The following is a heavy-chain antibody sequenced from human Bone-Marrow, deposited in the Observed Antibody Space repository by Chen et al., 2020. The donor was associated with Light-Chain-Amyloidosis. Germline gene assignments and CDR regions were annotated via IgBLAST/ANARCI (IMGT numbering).Heavy chain of an antibody. Sequence: EVQLVESGGGLVQPGGYLRLSCAASGFTFSSYSMNWVRQAPGKGLEWVSYISSSSSTIYYADSVKGRFTISRDNAKNSLYLQMNSLRAEDTAVYYCARDPSDYYYGSGSYYFDYWGQGTLVTVSS. CDR3: ARDPSDYYYGSGSYYFDY. V-gene: IGHV3-48*01. D-gene: IGHD3-10*01. J-gene: IGHJ4*02. CDR1: GFTFSSYS. CDR2: ISSSSSTI.